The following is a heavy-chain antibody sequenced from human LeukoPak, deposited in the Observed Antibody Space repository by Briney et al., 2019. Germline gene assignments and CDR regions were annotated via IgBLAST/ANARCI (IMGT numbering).Heavy chain of an antibody. J-gene: IGHJ3*02. V-gene: IGHV1-2*02. D-gene: IGHD4-17*01. CDR1: GYTFTGYY. CDR3: ATDRNYGERWDAFDI. Sequence: GASVKVSCKASGYTFTGYYMHWVRQAPGQGLEWMGWINPNSGGTNYAQKFQGRVTMTRDTSISTAYMELSRLRSDDTAVYYCATDRNYGERWDAFDIWGQGTMVTVSS. CDR2: INPNSGGT.